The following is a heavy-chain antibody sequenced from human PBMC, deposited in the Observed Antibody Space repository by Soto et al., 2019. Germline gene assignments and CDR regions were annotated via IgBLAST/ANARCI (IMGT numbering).Heavy chain of an antibody. CDR3: AKSLYYYDSSPLDH. J-gene: IGHJ4*02. CDR1: GFDFEDYA. Sequence: GGSLRLSCAAAGFDFEDYAMHWVRQVPGKGLEWVSLTNSDGTDSYYMDSAKGRFTISRDNAKSTLYLQMDRLRPEDTALYFCAKSLYYYDSSPLDHWGQGTLVTVSS. CDR2: TNSDGTDS. D-gene: IGHD3-22*01. V-gene: IGHV3-43D*04.